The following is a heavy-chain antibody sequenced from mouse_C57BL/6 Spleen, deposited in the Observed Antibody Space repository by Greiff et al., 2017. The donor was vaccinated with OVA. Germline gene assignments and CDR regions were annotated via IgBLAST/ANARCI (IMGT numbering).Heavy chain of an antibody. CDR2: ISSDSSTT. V-gene: IGHV5-17*01. CDR1: GFTFSDYG. J-gene: IGHJ2*01. CDR3: ARINFDY. Sequence: EVKLVESGGGLVKPGGSLKLSCAASGFTFSDYGMHWVRQAPGQGLEWVAYISSDSSTTYYADTVKGRFTFSRDNAKNTLFLQMTSLRSEDTAVYYCARINFDYWGQGTTLTVSS.